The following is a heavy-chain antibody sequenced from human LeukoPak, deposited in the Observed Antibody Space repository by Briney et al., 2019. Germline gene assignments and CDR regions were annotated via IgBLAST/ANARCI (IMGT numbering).Heavy chain of an antibody. CDR2: INPSGGST. J-gene: IGHJ4*02. CDR1: GYTFTSYQ. D-gene: IGHD3-10*02. V-gene: IGHV1-46*01. CDR3: AINGPMSPDY. Sequence: ASVKVSCKASGYTFTSYQMHWVRQAPGQGLEWMGIINPSGGSTNYAQKFQGRVTMTRDTSTSTVYIELSSLRSEDTAVYYCAINGPMSPDYWGQGTLVTVSS.